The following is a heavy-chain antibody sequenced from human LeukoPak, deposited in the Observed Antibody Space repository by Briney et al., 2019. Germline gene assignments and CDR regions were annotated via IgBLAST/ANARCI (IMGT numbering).Heavy chain of an antibody. CDR2: IYPGDSES. J-gene: IGHJ4*02. V-gene: IGHV5-51*01. CDR1: GYRLNSHW. CDR3: ARRYSSSWFFDS. Sequence: GESLKISFQDSGYRLNSHWFVWVRELPGKGLEWMGNIYPGDSESRYSPSFQGQVTISADKSISTAYLQWSSLKASDTAMYYCARRYSSSWFFDSWGQGALVTVSS. D-gene: IGHD6-13*01.